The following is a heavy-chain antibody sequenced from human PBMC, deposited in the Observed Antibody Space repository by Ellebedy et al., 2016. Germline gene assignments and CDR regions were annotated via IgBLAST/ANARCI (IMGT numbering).Heavy chain of an antibody. CDR1: GGSISSSSYY. Sequence: SETLSLTXTVSGGSISSSSYYWGWIRQPPGKGLEWIGSIYYSGSTNYNPSLKSRVTISVDTSKNQFSLKLSSVTAADTAVYYCARGNYDFWSGRLNWFNPWGQGTLVTVSS. V-gene: IGHV4-39*07. CDR3: ARGNYDFWSGRLNWFNP. J-gene: IGHJ5*02. CDR2: IYYSGST. D-gene: IGHD3-3*01.